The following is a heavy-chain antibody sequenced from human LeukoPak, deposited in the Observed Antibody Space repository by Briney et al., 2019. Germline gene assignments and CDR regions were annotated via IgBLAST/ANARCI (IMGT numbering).Heavy chain of an antibody. V-gene: IGHV4-38-2*02. CDR2: MEWMGRIYHSGRA. CDR1: AYSISSGHY. Sequence: SETLSLTCSVSAYSISSGHYWGSIRHPPGKGLEWIGSMEWMGRIYHSGRAYYNPSLKSRVTISVDTSKNQFSLKLSSVTAADTAVYYCARGPPKGHDDSSDYYVPACFDYWGQGTLVTVSS. D-gene: IGHD3-22*01. J-gene: IGHJ4*02. CDR3: ARGPPKGHDDSSDYYVPACFDY.